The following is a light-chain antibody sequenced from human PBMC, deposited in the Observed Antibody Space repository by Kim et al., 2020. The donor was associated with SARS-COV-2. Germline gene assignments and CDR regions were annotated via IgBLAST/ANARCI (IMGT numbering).Light chain of an antibody. Sequence: SSELTQDPAVSVALGQTVRITCQGDSLRSYYASWYQQKPGQAPVLVIYGKNNRPSGIPERFSGSSSGNTASLTITGAQAEDEADYYCKSRDSSGKVVFGGGTKRTVL. V-gene: IGLV3-19*01. CDR1: SLRSYY. CDR3: KSRDSSGKVV. CDR2: GKN. J-gene: IGLJ2*01.